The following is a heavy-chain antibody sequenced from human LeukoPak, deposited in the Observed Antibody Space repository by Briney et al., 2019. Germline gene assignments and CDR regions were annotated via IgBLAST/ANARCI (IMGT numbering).Heavy chain of an antibody. CDR1: GFTFSDYY. V-gene: IGHV3-11*01. Sequence: KPGGSLRLSCAASGFTFSDYYMSWIRQAPGKGLEWVSYISSSGSTIYYADSVKGRFTISRDNAKNSLYLQMNSLRAEDTAVYYCARDWSGVVTAIHYYYYGMDVWGQGTTVTVSS. D-gene: IGHD2-21*02. CDR2: ISSSGSTI. J-gene: IGHJ6*02. CDR3: ARDWSGVVTAIHYYYYGMDV.